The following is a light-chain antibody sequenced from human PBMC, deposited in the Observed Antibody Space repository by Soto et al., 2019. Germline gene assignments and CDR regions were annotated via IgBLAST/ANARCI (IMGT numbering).Light chain of an antibody. Sequence: QSALTQPPSASGTPGQRVSISCSGSSSNIGSHPVNWYQQLPGTAPKPLLYGDNQRPSGVPDRFSGSKSGTSASLAISGLQSEDEAHYYCASWDNSLNGLYVFGTGTKVTVL. CDR2: GDN. CDR3: ASWDNSLNGLYV. CDR1: SSNIGSHP. V-gene: IGLV1-44*01. J-gene: IGLJ1*01.